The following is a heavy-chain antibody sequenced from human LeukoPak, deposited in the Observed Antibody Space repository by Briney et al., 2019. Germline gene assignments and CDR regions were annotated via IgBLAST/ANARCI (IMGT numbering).Heavy chain of an antibody. CDR1: GFTFNDYA. CDR2: IHHYGTSK. J-gene: IGHJ4*02. Sequence: GGSLRLSCAASGFTFNDYAMVWVRPAPGKGLEWVASIHHYGTSKYYADSVKGRFTISRDNFRSTLYLEMNSLKVEDTATYYCAKDRGTITSLLVIGVPGPAHLFDWWGQGALVTVSS. D-gene: IGHD5-12*01. V-gene: IGHV3-23*01. CDR3: AKDRGTITSLLVIGVPGPAHLFDW.